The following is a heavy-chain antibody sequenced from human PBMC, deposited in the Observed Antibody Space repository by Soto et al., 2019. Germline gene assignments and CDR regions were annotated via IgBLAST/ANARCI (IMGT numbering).Heavy chain of an antibody. CDR2: ISASAGRT. J-gene: IGHJ6*02. V-gene: IGHV3-23*01. CDR1: GFTFSSYA. Sequence: VQLLEPGGGLIQPGGSLRVSCTGSGFTFSSYAISWVRQAPGKGLEWVSSISASAGRTTYADSLKGRFTVSRDNSKNTLYLHMNSLRAEVTAVYYCARVSSARVFYFGLDVWGQGTTVTVSS. CDR3: ARVSSARVFYFGLDV. D-gene: IGHD6-25*01.